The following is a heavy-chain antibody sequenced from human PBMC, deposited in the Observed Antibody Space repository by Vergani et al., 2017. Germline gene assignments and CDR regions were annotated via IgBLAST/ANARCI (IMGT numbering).Heavy chain of an antibody. V-gene: IGHV4-30-4*01. CDR1: GGSISSGDYY. CDR3: ARDRRCSGGSCYGMDV. J-gene: IGHJ6*02. CDR2: IYYSGST. D-gene: IGHD2-15*01. Sequence: QVQLQESGPGLVKPSQTLSLTCTVSGGSISSGDYYWSWIRQPPGKGLEWIGYIYYSGSTYYNPSLKSRVTIPVDTSKNQFSLKLSSVTAADTAVYYCARDRRCSGGSCYGMDVWGQGTTVTVSS.